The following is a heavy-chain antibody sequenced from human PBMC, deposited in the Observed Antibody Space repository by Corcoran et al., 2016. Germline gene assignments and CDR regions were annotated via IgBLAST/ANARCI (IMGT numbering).Heavy chain of an antibody. V-gene: IGHV3-7*03. CDR1: VFTFSYYW. Sequence: EVQLVESGGGLVQPGRSLGISCAASVFTFSYYWMTWVRQDPGKGLEWVANIKEDGSEKCYVDSVKGRFTISKDNAKNSLYLQMNSLRAEDTAVYYCASTAWLDSWGQGTLVTVSS. CDR2: IKEDGSEK. CDR3: ASTAWLDS. J-gene: IGHJ4*02. D-gene: IGHD2-21*02.